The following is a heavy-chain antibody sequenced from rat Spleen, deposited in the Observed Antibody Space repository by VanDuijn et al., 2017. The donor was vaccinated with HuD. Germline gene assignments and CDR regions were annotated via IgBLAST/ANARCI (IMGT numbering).Heavy chain of an antibody. CDR3: TTVVQGHGFAY. CDR2: ISNSGGSI. J-gene: IGHJ3*01. D-gene: IGHD1-1*01. Sequence: EVQLVESGGGLVQPGRSLKVSCVASGFTFSHYGMAWIRQAPGKGLEWVASISNSGGSIYYPDSVKGRFTISRDNAQNTLYLQMNSLRSEDTATYYCTTVVQGHGFAYWGQGTLVTVSS. CDR1: GFTFSHYG. V-gene: IGHV5-31*01.